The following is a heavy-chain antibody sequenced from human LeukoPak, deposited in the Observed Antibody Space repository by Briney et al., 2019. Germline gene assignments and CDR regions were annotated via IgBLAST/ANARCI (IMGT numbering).Heavy chain of an antibody. CDR1: GFTFSSYA. CDR2: ISGSGGST. Sequence: PGGSLRLSCAASGFTFSSYAMSWVRQAPGRGLEWVSAISGSGGSTYYADSVKGRFTISRDNSKNTLYLQMNSLRAEDTAVYYCAKFTVVTATPYYFDYWGQGTLVTVSS. CDR3: AKFTVVTATPYYFDY. J-gene: IGHJ4*02. D-gene: IGHD2-21*02. V-gene: IGHV3-23*01.